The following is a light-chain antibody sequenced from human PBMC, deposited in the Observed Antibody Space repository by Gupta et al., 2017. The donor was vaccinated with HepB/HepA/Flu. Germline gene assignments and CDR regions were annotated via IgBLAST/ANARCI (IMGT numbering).Light chain of an antibody. CDR2: DVS. V-gene: IGLV2-14*03. J-gene: IGLJ3*02. CDR3: TSYTRRSTWV. Sequence: QSALTQPASLSGSPGQSITISCTGTSSNIGGYNYVSWYQQHPGKAPKLMIYDVSNRPSGVSNRCSGSKADNTAYLTIYGLLAEDEADYYCTSYTRRSTWVFGGGTQVTVL. CDR1: SSNIGGYNY.